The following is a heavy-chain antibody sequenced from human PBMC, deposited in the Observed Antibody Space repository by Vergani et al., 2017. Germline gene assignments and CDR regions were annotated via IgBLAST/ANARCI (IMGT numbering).Heavy chain of an antibody. Sequence: EVQLLESGGGLVQPGGSLRLSCAASGFTFSSYAMTWVRQAPGEGLEWVSAISGSGGSTYYADSVKGRFTISRDNSKNTLYLQMNSLRAEDTAVYYCAKAPQYYYDSEGYFQHWGQGTLVTVSS. CDR1: GFTFSSYA. CDR2: ISGSGGST. D-gene: IGHD3-22*01. V-gene: IGHV3-23*01. CDR3: AKAPQYYYDSEGYFQH. J-gene: IGHJ1*01.